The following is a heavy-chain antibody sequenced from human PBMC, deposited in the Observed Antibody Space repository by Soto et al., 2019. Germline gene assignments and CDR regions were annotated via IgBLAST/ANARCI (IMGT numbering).Heavy chain of an antibody. Sequence: SETLSLTGTVSVGSISSRDSYWGWILQPPGKGLEWIGSFHYSGSTYYNPSLKSRVTISVDTSKNQLSLRVTSVTAADTAVYYCARGFGRSHFDYWGQGTLVTVSS. CDR2: FHYSGST. CDR3: ARGFGRSHFDY. J-gene: IGHJ4*02. D-gene: IGHD3-16*01. CDR1: VGSISSRDSY. V-gene: IGHV4-39*01.